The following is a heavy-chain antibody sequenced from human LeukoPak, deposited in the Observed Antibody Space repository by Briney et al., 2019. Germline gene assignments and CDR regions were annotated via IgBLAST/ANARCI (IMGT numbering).Heavy chain of an antibody. CDR1: GFTFTDYS. Sequence: GGSLRLSCSAPGFTFTDYSMSWVRQAPGKGLEWVSIISSVSTYIYYADSVKGRFTISRDNAKNSLHLQMTSLRSEDTAVYFCAREGGTRDFYYYMDVWGKGTTVTVSS. J-gene: IGHJ6*03. CDR3: AREGGTRDFYYYMDV. V-gene: IGHV3-21*01. D-gene: IGHD2-2*01. CDR2: ISSVSTYI.